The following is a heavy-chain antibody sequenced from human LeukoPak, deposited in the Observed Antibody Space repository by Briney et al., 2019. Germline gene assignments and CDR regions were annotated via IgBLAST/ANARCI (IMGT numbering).Heavy chain of an antibody. Sequence: GGSLRLSCAASGFTFSSYWMSWVRQAPGKGLEWVANIKEDGSQKYYVDSVKGRFTISRDNAESSLYLQMNSLRAEDTAVYYCARDRRGKDYWGQGTLVTVSS. D-gene: IGHD3-10*01. V-gene: IGHV3-7*04. CDR2: IKEDGSQK. CDR1: GFTFSSYW. CDR3: ARDRRGKDY. J-gene: IGHJ4*02.